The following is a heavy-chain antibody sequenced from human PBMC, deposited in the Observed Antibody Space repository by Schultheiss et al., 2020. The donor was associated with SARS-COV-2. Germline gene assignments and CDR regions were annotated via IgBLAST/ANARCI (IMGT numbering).Heavy chain of an antibody. CDR1: GGSISSGGYY. CDR3: ARIYYYDRCCYLQQYYFDY. D-gene: IGHD3-22*01. CDR2: IYHSGST. Sequence: SETLSLTCTVSGGSISSGGYYWSWIRQPAGKGLERIGDIYHSGSTYYNTSLKSRVTISVDRSKNQFSLQLSSVTAADTAVYYCARIYYYDRCCYLQQYYFDYWGLGTLVTVAS. V-gene: IGHV4-30-2*01. J-gene: IGHJ4*02.